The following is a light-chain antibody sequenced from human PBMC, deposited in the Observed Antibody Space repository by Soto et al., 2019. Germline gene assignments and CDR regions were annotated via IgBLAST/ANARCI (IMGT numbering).Light chain of an antibody. Sequence: EIVLTQSPGTLSLSPGERATLSCRASQSVSSSYLAWYQQKPGQAPRLLIYGASSRATGIPDRFSGSGSGTDFTLTISRLEPEDFSEYYGEQYGIPSFPFGGGT. CDR3: EQYGIPSFP. CDR1: QSVSSSY. V-gene: IGKV3-20*01. J-gene: IGKJ4*01. CDR2: GAS.